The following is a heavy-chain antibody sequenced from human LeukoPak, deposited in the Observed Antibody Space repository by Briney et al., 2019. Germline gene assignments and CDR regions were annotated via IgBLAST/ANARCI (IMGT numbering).Heavy chain of an antibody. CDR1: GYTFTSYY. CDR2: INPNSGCA. V-gene: IGHV1-2*06. CDR3: PSGNPTQLLRYFDWLLDY. D-gene: IGHD3-9*01. Sequence: ASVKVSCKASGYTFTSYYMHWVRQAPGQGLEWMGRINPNSGCANYSQKFQGRVTMIRDTSISTAYMELSRLRFDDKAVYYCPSGNPTQLLRYFDWLLDYWGQGTLVTVSS. J-gene: IGHJ4*02.